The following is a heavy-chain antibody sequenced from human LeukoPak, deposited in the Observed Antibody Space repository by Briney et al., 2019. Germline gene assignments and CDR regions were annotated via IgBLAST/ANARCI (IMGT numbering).Heavy chain of an antibody. CDR1: GGSISSYY. V-gene: IGHV4-59*08. Sequence: SETLSLTCTVSGGSISSYYWSWIRQPPGKGLEWIGYIYYSGSTNYNPSLKSRVTISVDTSKNQFSLKLSSVTAADTAVYYCARHWGGEMVTLRGFDYWGQGTLVTVSS. CDR2: IYYSGST. D-gene: IGHD5-24*01. CDR3: ARHWGGEMVTLRGFDY. J-gene: IGHJ4*02.